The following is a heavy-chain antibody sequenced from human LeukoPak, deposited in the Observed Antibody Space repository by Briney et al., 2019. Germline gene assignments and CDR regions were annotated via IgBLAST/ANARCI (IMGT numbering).Heavy chain of an antibody. CDR3: ARGSCSSTSCYSDY. CDR2: IIPMFGTA. J-gene: IGHJ4*02. V-gene: IGHV1-69*01. CDR1: GGTFSSYA. Sequence: SVKVSCKASGGTFSSYAISWVRQAPGQGLEWMGGIIPMFGTAKYAQKFQGRVTITADESTSTAYMELSSLRSEDTAVYYCARGSCSSTSCYSDYWGQGTLVTVSS. D-gene: IGHD2-2*01.